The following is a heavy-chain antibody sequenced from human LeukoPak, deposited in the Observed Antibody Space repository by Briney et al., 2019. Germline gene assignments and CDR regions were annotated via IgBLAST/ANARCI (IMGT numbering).Heavy chain of an antibody. V-gene: IGHV3-30*18. J-gene: IGHJ4*02. CDR2: NSNDGSKK. Sequence: GGSLRLSCAASGFTFSGPAFQWFRKAPGKGLEWVAVNSNDGSKKYYVDSVEGRVTISRDNSKNTLYLQMNSLRPEDTAVYYCAKDGSHGGYLNYYFDFWGQGTLVTVSS. CDR1: GFTFSGPA. CDR3: AKDGSHGGYLNYYFDF. D-gene: IGHD3-16*01.